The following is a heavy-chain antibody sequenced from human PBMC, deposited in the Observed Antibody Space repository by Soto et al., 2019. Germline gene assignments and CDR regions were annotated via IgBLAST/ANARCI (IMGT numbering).Heavy chain of an antibody. CDR2: IYYSGST. J-gene: IGHJ6*02. CDR1: GGSISSSSYY. D-gene: IGHD2-8*01. Sequence: SETLSLTCTVSGGSISSSSYYWGWIRQPPGKGLEWIGSIYYSGSTYYNPSLKSRVTISVDTSKNQFSLKLSSVTAADTAVYYCASTYCTNGVCRHSNYYYYGMDVWGQGTTVTVSS. CDR3: ASTYCTNGVCRHSNYYYYGMDV. V-gene: IGHV4-39*01.